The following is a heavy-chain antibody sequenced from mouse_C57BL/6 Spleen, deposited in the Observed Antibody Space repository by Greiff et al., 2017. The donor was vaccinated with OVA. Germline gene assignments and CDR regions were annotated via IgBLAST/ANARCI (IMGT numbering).Heavy chain of an antibody. J-gene: IGHJ4*01. CDR2: IYPSDSAT. V-gene: IGHV1-61*01. CDR3: ARSTVVKVDY. Sequence: QVQLQQPGAELVRPGSSVKLSCKASGYTFTSYWMDWVKQRPGQGLEWIGNIYPSDSATHYNQKFSGKATFTVDKSSSTAYMQLSSLTSEDSAVYYCARSTVVKVDYWGQGTSVTVAS. D-gene: IGHD1-1*01. CDR1: GYTFTSYW.